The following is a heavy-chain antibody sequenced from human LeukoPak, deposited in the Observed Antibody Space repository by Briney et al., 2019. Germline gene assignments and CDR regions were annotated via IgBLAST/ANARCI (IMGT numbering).Heavy chain of an antibody. J-gene: IGHJ5*02. CDR1: GGSFSGYY. V-gene: IGHV4-34*01. CDR3: ARDGSRVRYCSGGSCYRPLNWFDP. CDR2: INHSGST. D-gene: IGHD2-15*01. Sequence: PSETLSLTCAVYGGSFSGYYWSWTRQPPGKGLEWIGEINHSGSTNYNPSLKSRVTISVDTSKNQFSLKLSSVTAADTAVYYCARDGSRVRYCSGGSCYRPLNWFDPWGQGTLVTVSS.